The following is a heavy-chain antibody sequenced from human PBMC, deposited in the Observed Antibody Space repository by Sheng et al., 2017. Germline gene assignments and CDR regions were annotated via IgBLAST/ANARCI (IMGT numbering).Heavy chain of an antibody. CDR1: GGTFSSYA. D-gene: IGHD1-26*01. V-gene: IGHV1-69*01. J-gene: IGHJ6*02. CDR2: IIPIFGTA. CDR3: ARKEGIVARYYYYGMDV. Sequence: QVQLVQSGAEVKKPGSSVKVYCKASGGTFSSYAISWVRQAPGQGLEWMGGIIPIFGTANYAQKFQGRVTITADESTSTAYMELSSLRSEDTAVYYCARKEGIVARYYYYGMDVWGQGTTVTVSS.